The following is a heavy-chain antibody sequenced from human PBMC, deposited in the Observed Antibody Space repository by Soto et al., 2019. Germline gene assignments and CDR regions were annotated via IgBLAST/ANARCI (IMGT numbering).Heavy chain of an antibody. CDR2: ICYRVIS. D-gene: IGHD6-13*01. CDR1: NGSVSRDPFY. J-gene: IGHJ4*01. CDR3: ARTGYSSSDLEH. Sequence: SLSLTCTGFNGSVSRDPFYCAGLRPHPGEGGEWMGYICYRVISPYDPSRNRRVTITIDTAKNQFSLRLNSVTVADTAAYYCARTGYSSSDLEHWGQGTMVTVSS. V-gene: IGHV4-31*03.